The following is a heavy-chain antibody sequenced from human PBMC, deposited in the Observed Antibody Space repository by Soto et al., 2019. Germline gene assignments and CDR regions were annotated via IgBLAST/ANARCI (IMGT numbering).Heavy chain of an antibody. CDR3: ARDSGNLGVYAYFYDY. Sequence: ASVKVSCKASGYTFTDYGISWVRQAPGQGLEWMGWISGYNGNTDYAQNFQGRVAMTTDISTSTAYMELRGLRSDDTAIFFCARDSGNLGVYAYFYDYSSQRTLVTVSS. CDR1: GYTFTDYG. CDR2: ISGYNGNT. V-gene: IGHV1-18*01. J-gene: IGHJ4*02. D-gene: IGHD2-8*01.